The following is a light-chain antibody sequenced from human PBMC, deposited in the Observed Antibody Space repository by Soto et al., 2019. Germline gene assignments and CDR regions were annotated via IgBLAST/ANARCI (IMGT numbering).Light chain of an antibody. CDR1: XXXXXSYNL. V-gene: IGLV2-23*03. CDR2: EGS. J-gene: IGLJ2*01. CDR3: CSYAGSSTFHVV. Sequence: QAVVTXPASVSGSPGQSXTXXXTXXXXXXXSYNLVSWYQQHPGKAPKLMIYEGSKRPSGVSNRFSGSKSGNTASLTISGLQAEDEADYYCCSYAGSSTFHVVFGGGTKLTVL.